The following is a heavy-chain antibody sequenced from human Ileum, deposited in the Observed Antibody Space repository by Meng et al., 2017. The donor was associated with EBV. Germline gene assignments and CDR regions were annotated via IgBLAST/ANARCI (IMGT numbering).Heavy chain of an antibody. CDR1: GGSISSYY. D-gene: IGHD3-10*02. CDR3: AKNRINMLD. CDR2: IYYSGST. Sequence: RLQGRGPDSVKPSGTLSLTCTVSGGSISSYYWSWIRQPPGKGLEWIGYIYYSGSTNYNPSLKSRVTMSVDTSKNQFSLKLSSVTAADTAVYYCAKNRINMLDWGQGTLVTVSS. J-gene: IGHJ4*02. V-gene: IGHV4-59*01.